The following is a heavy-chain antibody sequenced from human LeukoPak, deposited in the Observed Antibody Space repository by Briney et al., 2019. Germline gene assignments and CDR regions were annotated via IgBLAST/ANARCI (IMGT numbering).Heavy chain of an antibody. CDR2: ISCDGSNK. D-gene: IGHD6-13*01. J-gene: IGHJ4*02. V-gene: IGHV3-30*18. Sequence: PGRSLRLSCAASGFTFSSYGMHWVRQAPGKGLEWVAVISCDGSNKYYADSVKGRFTISRDNSKNTLYLQMNSLRAEDTAVYYCAKEGEAAGPFDYWGQGTLVTVSS. CDR3: AKEGEAAGPFDY. CDR1: GFTFSSYG.